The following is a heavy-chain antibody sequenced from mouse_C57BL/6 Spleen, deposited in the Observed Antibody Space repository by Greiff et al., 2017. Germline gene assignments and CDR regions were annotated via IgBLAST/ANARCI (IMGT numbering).Heavy chain of an antibody. CDR3: ARRRMDY. Sequence: EVQRVESGGGLVQPGGSLKLSCAASGFTFSDYYMYWVRQTPEKRLEWVAYISNGGGSTYYPDTVKGRFTIARDNAKNTLYLQMSRLKSEDTAMYYCARRRMDYWGQGTSVTVSS. CDR2: ISNGGGST. V-gene: IGHV5-12*01. J-gene: IGHJ4*01. CDR1: GFTFSDYY.